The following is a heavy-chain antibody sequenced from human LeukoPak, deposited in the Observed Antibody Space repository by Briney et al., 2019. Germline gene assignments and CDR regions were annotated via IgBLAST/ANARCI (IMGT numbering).Heavy chain of an antibody. CDR2: INHSGST. CDR3: ASLDSSGYYFFDY. J-gene: IGHJ4*02. D-gene: IGHD3-22*01. CDR1: GGSFSGYY. V-gene: IGHV4-34*01. Sequence: SETLSLICAVYGGSFSGYYWSWIRQPPGKGLEWIGEINHSGSTNYNPSLKSRVTISVDTSKNQFSLKLSSVTAADTAVYYCASLDSSGYYFFDYWGQGTLVTVSS.